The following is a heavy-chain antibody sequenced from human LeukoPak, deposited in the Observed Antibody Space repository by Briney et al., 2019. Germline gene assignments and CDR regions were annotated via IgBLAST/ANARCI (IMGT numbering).Heavy chain of an antibody. CDR3: ARRGRGRWLQSKRGYFDY. Sequence: SETLSLTYTVSGGSITTTNYFWGWIRQPPGKGLEWFGSIYHSGSTYYNPSLKSRVTISVDTSKNQFSLKLSSVTAADTAVYYCARRGRGRWLQSKRGYFDYWGQGTLVTVSS. CDR2: IYHSGST. D-gene: IGHD5-24*01. V-gene: IGHV4-39*07. CDR1: GGSITTTNYF. J-gene: IGHJ4*02.